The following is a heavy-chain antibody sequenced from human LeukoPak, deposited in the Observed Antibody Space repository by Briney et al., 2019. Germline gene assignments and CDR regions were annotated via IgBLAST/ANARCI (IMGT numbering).Heavy chain of an antibody. CDR2: IYYSGST. Sequence: SETLSLTCTVFGGSISSYYWSWIRQPPGKGLEWIGYIYYSGSTNYNPSLKSRVTISVDTSKNQFSLKLSSVTAADTAVYYCARHIIVVVPAATAALGFDPWGQGTLVTVSS. V-gene: IGHV4-59*08. J-gene: IGHJ5*02. D-gene: IGHD2-2*01. CDR3: ARHIIVVVPAATAALGFDP. CDR1: GGSISSYY.